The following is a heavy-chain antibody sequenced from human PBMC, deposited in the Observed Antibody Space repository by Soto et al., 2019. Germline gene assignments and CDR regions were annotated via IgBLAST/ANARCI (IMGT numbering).Heavy chain of an antibody. CDR3: ARSPSTSSIGSFDF. D-gene: IGHD2-2*01. CDR2: IYRSGHA. J-gene: IGHJ3*01. CDR1: GGAISAFY. Sequence: QVQLQESGPGLVKPSETLTLTCNVSGGAISAFYWNWIRQPAGKGLEWVGRIYRSGHADYNPSLERRATLSIDPSKNEFSLTLGSVTAADTAVYYCARSPSTSSIGSFDFWGRGTMVTVSS. V-gene: IGHV4-4*07.